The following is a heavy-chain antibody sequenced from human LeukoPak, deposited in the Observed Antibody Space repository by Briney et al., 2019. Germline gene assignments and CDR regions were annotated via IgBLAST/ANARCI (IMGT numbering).Heavy chain of an antibody. J-gene: IGHJ6*03. CDR1: GFTFSSYG. D-gene: IGHD3-10*01. CDR3: ARGPVNSVRSLHFYYYMDV. CDR2: ISDNGNTQ. Sequence: GGSLRLSCAASGFTFSSYGIHWVRQAPGKGLEWLSYISDNGNTQYYSDSVKGRFTVSRDTAKNSLYLQMSSLSVEDTATYYCARGPVNSVRSLHFYYYMDVWGKGTTVTISS. V-gene: IGHV3-48*04.